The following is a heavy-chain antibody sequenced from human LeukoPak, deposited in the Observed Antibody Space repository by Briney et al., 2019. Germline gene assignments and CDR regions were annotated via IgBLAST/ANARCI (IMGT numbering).Heavy chain of an antibody. D-gene: IGHD3-22*01. Sequence: GGSLRLSCAASGFTFSSYAMSWVRQAPGKGLEWVSAISGSGGSTYYADSVKGRLTISRDNSKNTLYLQMNSLRAEDTAVYYCAPGGGYYDSSGYYDYWGQGTLVTVSS. CDR2: ISGSGGST. V-gene: IGHV3-23*01. J-gene: IGHJ4*02. CDR1: GFTFSSYA. CDR3: APGGGYYDSSGYYDY.